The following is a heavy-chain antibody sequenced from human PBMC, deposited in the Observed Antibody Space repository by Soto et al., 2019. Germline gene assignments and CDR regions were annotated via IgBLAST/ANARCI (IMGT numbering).Heavy chain of an antibody. Sequence: EVQLVESGGDLIQPGGSLRLSCAVSGFTVSSNYMTWVRQAPGKGLEWVSLIYSGDNTYYADSVKGRFTISRDNSKNTLYLQMNSLRAEDTAVYYCAGEVVATPGTGYYYYYGLDVWGQGTTVTVSS. CDR3: AGEVVATPGTGYYYYYGLDV. CDR1: GFTVSSNY. J-gene: IGHJ6*02. D-gene: IGHD6-13*01. V-gene: IGHV3-53*01. CDR2: IYSGDNT.